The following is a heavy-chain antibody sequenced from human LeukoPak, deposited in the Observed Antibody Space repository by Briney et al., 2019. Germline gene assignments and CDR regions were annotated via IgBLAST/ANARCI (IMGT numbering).Heavy chain of an antibody. CDR3: ARDPLDISRWTNAFDI. CDR1: GFIFRSYG. CDR2: ISGSGGSI. Sequence: GGTLRLSCAASGFIFRSYGMSWVRQAPGKGLEWVSGISGSGGSIYYADSVKGRFTISRDNSKNTLYLQMNSLRAEDTAVYYCARDPLDISRWTNAFDIWSQGTTVIVS. V-gene: IGHV3-23*01. D-gene: IGHD5-12*01. J-gene: IGHJ3*02.